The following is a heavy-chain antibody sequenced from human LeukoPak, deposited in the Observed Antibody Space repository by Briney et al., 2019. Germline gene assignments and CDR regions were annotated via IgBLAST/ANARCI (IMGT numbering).Heavy chain of an antibody. V-gene: IGHV4-4*07. CDR2: IYKTGST. J-gene: IGHJ4*02. CDR3: AREEYFQDSNGYSYYFHS. D-gene: IGHD3-22*01. CDR1: GGSIGWDY. Sequence: SETLSLTCTVSGGSIGWDYWSWIRQSAGKGLEWIGRIYKTGSTNYNPSFRSRVTMSVDTSKNQFSLSVTSVTAADTAVYYCAREEYFQDSNGYSYYFHSWGQGSLVTMSS.